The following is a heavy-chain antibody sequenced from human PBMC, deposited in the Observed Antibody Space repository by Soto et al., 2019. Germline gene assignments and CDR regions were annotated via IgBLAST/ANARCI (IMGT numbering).Heavy chain of an antibody. CDR3: ARGPYYGSGSYAVY. D-gene: IGHD3-10*01. Sequence: SVKVSCKASGGTFSSYAIGWVRQAPGQGLEWMGGIIPIFGTANYAQKFQGRVTITADESTSTAYMELSSLRSEDTAVYYCARGPYYGSGSYAVYWGQGTLVTVSS. V-gene: IGHV1-69*13. J-gene: IGHJ4*02. CDR2: IIPIFGTA. CDR1: GGTFSSYA.